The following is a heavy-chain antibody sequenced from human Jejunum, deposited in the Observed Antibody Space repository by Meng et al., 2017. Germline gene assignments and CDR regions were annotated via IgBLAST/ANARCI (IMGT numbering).Heavy chain of an antibody. CDR1: GDSFSSNSAG. D-gene: IGHD1-26*01. Sequence: QIQLQQSGPGLVKPSQTLSLTCAISGDSFSSNSAGWNWIRQSPSRGLEWLGRTYYRSKWYIDYAVSVKSRITINPDTSKNQFSLHLNSVTPEDTDVYYCAGGGLVRSTRGYFDYWGQGTLVTVSS. CDR3: AGGGLVRSTRGYFDY. J-gene: IGHJ4*02. V-gene: IGHV6-1*01. CDR2: TYYRSKWYI.